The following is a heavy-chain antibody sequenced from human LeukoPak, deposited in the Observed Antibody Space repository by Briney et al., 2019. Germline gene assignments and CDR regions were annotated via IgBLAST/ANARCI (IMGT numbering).Heavy chain of an antibody. CDR1: GFTFKNYG. V-gene: IGHV3-30*02. D-gene: IGHD2-2*01. CDR3: AKVQDIYCSSSSCFIDY. CDR2: IRYDGGNK. J-gene: IGHJ4*02. Sequence: GGSLRLSCAASGFTFKNYGMHWVRQAPGKGLEWVAIIRYDGGNKYYADSVRGRFTTSRDNTKNTLYLQMNSLRGEDSALYYCAKVQDIYCSSSSCFIDYWGQGTLVTVSS.